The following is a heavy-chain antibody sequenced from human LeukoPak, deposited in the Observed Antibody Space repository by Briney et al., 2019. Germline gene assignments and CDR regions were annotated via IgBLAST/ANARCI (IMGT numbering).Heavy chain of an antibody. CDR3: PRDKVSVIPALDY. V-gene: IGHV3-21*01. J-gene: IGHJ4*02. Sequence: PGGSLRLSCEASGFTFSNHNMNWVRQAPGKGLEWVSSINSRSNYIYYADSVKGRFTISRDNAKESLYLQMNSLRAADTALYFCPRDKVSVIPALDYWGQGTLVIVSS. CDR2: INSRSNYI. D-gene: IGHD2/OR15-2a*01. CDR1: GFTFSNHN.